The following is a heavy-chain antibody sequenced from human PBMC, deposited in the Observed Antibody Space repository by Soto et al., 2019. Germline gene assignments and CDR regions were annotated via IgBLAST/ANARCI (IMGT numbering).Heavy chain of an antibody. CDR1: GFSFRDYG. CDR2: IIGIGDKA. J-gene: IGHJ4*02. D-gene: IGHD4-17*01. V-gene: IGHV3-23*01. CDR3: AKDYDYGDSLPFDY. Sequence: EVQRLEAGGGLVQPGGSLRLSCAASGFSFRDYGMSWVRQAPGKGLEWLSAIIGIGDKAYYADSVRGRFTISRDNSKNTLYLQLNDLGAEDTAIYYCAKDYDYGDSLPFDYWGQGTLVTVSS.